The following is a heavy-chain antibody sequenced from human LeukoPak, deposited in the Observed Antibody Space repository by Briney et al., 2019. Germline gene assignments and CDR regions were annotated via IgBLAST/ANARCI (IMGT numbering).Heavy chain of an antibody. CDR1: GFPFSRYW. CDR2: IKEEGSEK. CDR3: ARGGGWYFHF. J-gene: IGHJ4*02. D-gene: IGHD6-19*01. Sequence: GGSLRLSCAASGFPFSRYWMNWVRQAPGKGPEWVANIKEEGSEKYYVDSVKGRFIISRNNAKNSLYLQMNSLRAEATAVYYCARGGGWYFHFWGEETQVTVSP. V-gene: IGHV3-7*01.